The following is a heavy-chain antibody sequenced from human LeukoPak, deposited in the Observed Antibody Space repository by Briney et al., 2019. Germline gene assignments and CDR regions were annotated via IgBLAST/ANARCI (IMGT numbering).Heavy chain of an antibody. CDR2: ISTSGSTI. V-gene: IGHV3-48*03. Sequence: GGSLRLSCAASGFTFSNYEMNWVRQAPGKGLEWVSYISTSGSTIYYADSVKGRFTISRDNAKNSLYLQMNSLRAEDTAVYYCATLPTTVGFDIWGQGTMVTVSS. CDR1: GFTFSNYE. D-gene: IGHD4-17*01. J-gene: IGHJ3*02. CDR3: ATLPTTVGFDI.